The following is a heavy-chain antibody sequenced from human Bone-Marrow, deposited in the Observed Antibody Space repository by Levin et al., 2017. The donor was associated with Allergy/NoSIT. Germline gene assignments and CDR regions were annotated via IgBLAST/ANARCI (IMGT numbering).Heavy chain of an antibody. J-gene: IGHJ5*02. CDR2: IYYSGST. Sequence: PSETLSLTCTVSGGSISSSSYYWGWIRQPPGKGLEWIGSIYYSGSTYYNPSLKSRVTISVDTSKNQFSLKLSSVTAADTAVYYCARHYEGWFDPWGQGTLVTVSS. CDR1: GGSISSSSYY. V-gene: IGHV4-39*01. CDR3: ARHYEGWFDP. D-gene: IGHD3-3*01.